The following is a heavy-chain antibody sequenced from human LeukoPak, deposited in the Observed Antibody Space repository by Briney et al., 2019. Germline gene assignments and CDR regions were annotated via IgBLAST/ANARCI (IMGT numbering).Heavy chain of an antibody. D-gene: IGHD5-18*01. CDR2: ISYDGSNK. V-gene: IGHV3-30*04. CDR3: ARSPTAMVNYFDY. Sequence: PGRSLRLSCAASGFTFSSYAMHWVRQAPGEGLEWVAVISYDGSNKYYADSVKGRFTISRDNSKNTLYLQMNSLRAEDTAVYYCARSPTAMVNYFDYWGQGTLVTVSS. CDR1: GFTFSSYA. J-gene: IGHJ4*02.